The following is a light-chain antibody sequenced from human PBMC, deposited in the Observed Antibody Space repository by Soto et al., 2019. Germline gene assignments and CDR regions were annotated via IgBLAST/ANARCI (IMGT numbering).Light chain of an antibody. Sequence: EIVLTQSPGTLSLSPGEGASLSCRASQAISGNYLAWYQHKPGQAPRLLMCGASSRATGIPDRFSGSGSGTEFTLTISSLQSEDFAVYYCQQYNNWPPITFGQGTRLEI. V-gene: IGKV3-20*01. CDR1: QAISGNY. CDR2: GAS. CDR3: QQYNNWPPIT. J-gene: IGKJ5*01.